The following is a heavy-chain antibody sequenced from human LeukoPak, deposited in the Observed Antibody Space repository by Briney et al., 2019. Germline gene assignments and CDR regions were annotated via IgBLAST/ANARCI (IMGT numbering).Heavy chain of an antibody. CDR3: ATSVVPAAIQLHGASDI. CDR1: GGTFSSYA. D-gene: IGHD2-2*02. CDR2: IIPIFGTA. V-gene: IGHV1-69*05. Sequence: SVKVSCKASGGTFSSYAISWVRQAPGQGHEWMGRIIPIFGTANYAQKFQGRVTITTDESTSTAYMELSSLRSEDTAVYYCATSVVPAAIQLHGASDIWGQGTMVTVSS. J-gene: IGHJ3*02.